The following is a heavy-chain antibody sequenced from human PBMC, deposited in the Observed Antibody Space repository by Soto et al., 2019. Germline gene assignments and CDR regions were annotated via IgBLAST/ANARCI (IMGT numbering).Heavy chain of an antibody. CDR1: AAPITINY. Sequence: SETLSLTCTVSAAPITINYWSWIRQAPGKGLEWIGYIYYSGSTTYNPSLKSRVTMSADTSKDQFSLKLNSVTAADTAVYYCARDAGGPYDHWGGGIRVTVPQ. CDR3: ARDAGGPYDH. D-gene: IGHD2-15*01. CDR2: IYYSGST. J-gene: IGHJ4*01. V-gene: IGHV4-59*01.